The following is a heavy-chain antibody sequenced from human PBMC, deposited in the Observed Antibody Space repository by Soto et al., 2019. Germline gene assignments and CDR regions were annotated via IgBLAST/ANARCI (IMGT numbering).Heavy chain of an antibody. Sequence: SVKVSCKASGGTFSSYAISWVRQAPGQGLEWMGGIIPIFGTANYAQKFQGRVMITADKSTSTAYMELSSLRSEDTAVYYCARDTLYGGYYGMDVWGQGTTVTVSS. J-gene: IGHJ6*02. V-gene: IGHV1-69*06. D-gene: IGHD4-17*01. CDR2: IIPIFGTA. CDR1: GGTFSSYA. CDR3: ARDTLYGGYYGMDV.